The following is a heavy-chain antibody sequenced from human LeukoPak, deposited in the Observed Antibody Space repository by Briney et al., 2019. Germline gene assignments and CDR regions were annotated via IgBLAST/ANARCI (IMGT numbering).Heavy chain of an antibody. CDR1: GGSISTYF. Sequence: KPSETLSLTCTVSGGSISTYFWSWIRQPPGKGLEWIGYIYYSGSTNYNPSLKSRVTMSVDTSKNQFSLKLSSVTAADTAVYYCARQFGSVGGTGDYLDYWGQGTLVTVSS. V-gene: IGHV4-59*08. CDR3: ARQFGSVGGTGDYLDY. J-gene: IGHJ4*02. CDR2: IYYSGST. D-gene: IGHD6-19*01.